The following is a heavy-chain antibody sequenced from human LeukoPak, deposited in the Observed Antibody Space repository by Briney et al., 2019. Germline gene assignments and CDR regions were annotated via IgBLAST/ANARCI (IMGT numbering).Heavy chain of an antibody. J-gene: IGHJ6*03. D-gene: IGHD3-10*01. V-gene: IGHV3-48*04. CDR1: GFTFSSYS. CDR3: ARGVQGQYYGSGSPALHMDV. CDR2: ISSSSSTI. Sequence: GGSLRLSCAASGFTFSSYSMNWVRQAPGKGPEWVSYISSSSSTIYYADSVKGRFTISRDNAKNSLYLQMNSLRAEDTAVYYCARGVQGQYYGSGSPALHMDVWGKGTTVTVSS.